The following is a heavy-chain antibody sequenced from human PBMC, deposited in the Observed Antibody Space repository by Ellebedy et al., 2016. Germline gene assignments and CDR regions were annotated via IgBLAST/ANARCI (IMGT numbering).Heavy chain of an antibody. D-gene: IGHD3-9*01. J-gene: IGHJ5*02. Sequence: ASVKVSXXASGYTFTDYNLNWVRQSSGQGLEWVGWMNPNSGNTAYAQNFQGRVTMTRDRSTGTAYMELSGLRPDDTAVYFCARQYHDIFIGYSRYYEPWGQGTLITVSS. CDR2: MNPNSGNT. CDR3: ARQYHDIFIGYSRYYEP. CDR1: GYTFTDYN. V-gene: IGHV1-8*01.